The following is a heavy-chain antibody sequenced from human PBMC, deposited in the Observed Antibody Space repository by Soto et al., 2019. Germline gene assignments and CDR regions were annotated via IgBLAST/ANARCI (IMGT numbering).Heavy chain of an antibody. CDR1: GYTFTSYG. J-gene: IGHJ4*02. V-gene: IGHV1-18*04. D-gene: IGHD3-3*01. Sequence: ASVKGSCKASGYTFTSYGISWVRQAPGQGLEWMGWISAYNGNTNYAQKLQGRVTMTTDTSTSTAYMELRSLRSDDTAVYYCARVGRFGVLLYYFAYWGQGTLVRVSS. CDR3: ARVGRFGVLLYYFAY. CDR2: ISAYNGNT.